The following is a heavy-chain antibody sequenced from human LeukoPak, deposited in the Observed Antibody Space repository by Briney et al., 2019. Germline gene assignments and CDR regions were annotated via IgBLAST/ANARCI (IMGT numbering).Heavy chain of an antibody. D-gene: IGHD2-15*01. CDR3: ARFCSGGSCYPTLYYFDY. J-gene: IGHJ4*02. V-gene: IGHV4-34*01. Sequence: SETLSLTCAVYGGSFSGYYWSWIRQPPGKGLEWIGEINHSGSTNYNPSLESRVTISVDTSKNQFSLKLSSVTAADTAVYYCARFCSGGSCYPTLYYFDYWGQGTLVTVSS. CDR1: GGSFSGYY. CDR2: INHSGST.